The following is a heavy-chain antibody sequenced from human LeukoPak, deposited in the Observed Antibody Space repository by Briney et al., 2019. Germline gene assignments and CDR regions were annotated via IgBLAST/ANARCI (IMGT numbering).Heavy chain of an antibody. J-gene: IGHJ4*02. CDR1: GFTFSNYW. D-gene: IGHD5-12*01. CDR3: ARVDVAMGSLDY. CDR2: INSDGSSR. V-gene: IGHV3-74*01. Sequence: GGSLRLSCAASGFTFSNYWMSWVRQAPGKGLVWVSRINSDGSSRHYADSVKGRFTISRDNAKNTLYLQMNSLRAEDTAVYYCARVDVAMGSLDYWGQGMLVTVSS.